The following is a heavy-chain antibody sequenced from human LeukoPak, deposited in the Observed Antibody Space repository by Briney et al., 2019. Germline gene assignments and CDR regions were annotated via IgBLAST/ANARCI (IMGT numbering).Heavy chain of an antibody. J-gene: IGHJ6*03. Sequence: SETLSLTCTVSGGSISSYYWSWIRQPPGKGLEWIGYIYYSGSTNYNPPLKSRVTISVDTSKNHFSLKLSSVTAADTAVYYCAREPFNYMDVWGKGTTVTISS. V-gene: IGHV4-59*01. CDR3: AREPFNYMDV. CDR2: IYYSGST. CDR1: GGSISSYY.